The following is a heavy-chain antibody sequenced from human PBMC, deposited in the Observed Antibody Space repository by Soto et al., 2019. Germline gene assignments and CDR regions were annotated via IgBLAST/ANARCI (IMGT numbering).Heavy chain of an antibody. CDR1: GFTFSSYA. CDR3: ARSTEAYCSSTSCYGGDYYYYGMDG. J-gene: IGHJ6*02. CDR2: ISYDGSNK. Sequence: GGSLRLSCAASGFTFSSYAMPWVRQAPGKGLEWVAVISYDGSNKYYADSVKGRFTISRDNSKNTLYLQMNRLRAEYTAVYYCARSTEAYCSSTSCYGGDYYYYGMDGWGQGTTVTVSS. V-gene: IGHV3-30-3*01. D-gene: IGHD2-2*01.